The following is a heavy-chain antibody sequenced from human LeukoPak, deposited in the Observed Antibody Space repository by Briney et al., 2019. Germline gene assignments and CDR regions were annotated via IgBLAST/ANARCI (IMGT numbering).Heavy chain of an antibody. V-gene: IGHV3-7*03. J-gene: IGHJ6*02. CDR3: ARGGGLDV. CDR1: GFTFSSYW. D-gene: IGHD3-16*01. Sequence: GGSLRLSCAASGFTFSSYWMNWARQAPGKGLEWVASINHNGSVNYYVDSVKGRFTISRDNAKNSLYLQMSNLRAEDTAVYFCARGGGLDVWGQGATVTVSS. CDR2: INHNGSVN.